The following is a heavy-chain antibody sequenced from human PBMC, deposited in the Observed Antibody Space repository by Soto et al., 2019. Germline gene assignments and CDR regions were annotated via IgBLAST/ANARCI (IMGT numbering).Heavy chain of an antibody. Sequence: QVQLVESGGGVVQPGRSLRLSCAASGFTFSSYGMYWVRQAPGKGLEWVSFIWYDGSDKYYADSVKGRFIISSDNSKNALYLQRNSLRAEDTAVYECGPFTVTSYPNPACVMWGQGTIVTVSS. J-gene: IGHJ3*02. CDR2: IWYDGSDK. D-gene: IGHD2-21*01. CDR3: GPFTVTSYPNPACVM. V-gene: IGHV3-33*01. CDR1: GFTFSSYG.